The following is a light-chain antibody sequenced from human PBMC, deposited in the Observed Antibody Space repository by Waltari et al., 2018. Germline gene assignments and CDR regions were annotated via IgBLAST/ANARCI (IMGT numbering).Light chain of an antibody. Sequence: DIQMTQSPSSVSASVGDRVTITCRASQGISIWLAWYQQKPGNAPKLLIYAASSLQSGVPSRVSGSGSGTDFTLTISSLQPEDFATYYCQQANSFPSTFGQGTKVEIK. V-gene: IGKV1-12*02. CDR1: QGISIW. CDR3: QQANSFPST. J-gene: IGKJ1*01. CDR2: AAS.